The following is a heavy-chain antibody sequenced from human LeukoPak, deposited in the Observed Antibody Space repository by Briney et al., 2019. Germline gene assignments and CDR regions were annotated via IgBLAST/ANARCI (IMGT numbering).Heavy chain of an antibody. V-gene: IGHV3-23*01. CDR2: ISGSGGST. D-gene: IGHD6-19*01. Sequence: GGSLRLSCAASGFTFSSYAMSWVRQAPGKGLEWVSAISGSGGSTYYADSVKGRFTISRDNSKNTLYLQMNSLRAEDTAVYYCVTEVIIAVTGNDYWGQGSLVTVSS. CDR1: GFTFSSYA. CDR3: VTEVIIAVTGNDY. J-gene: IGHJ4*02.